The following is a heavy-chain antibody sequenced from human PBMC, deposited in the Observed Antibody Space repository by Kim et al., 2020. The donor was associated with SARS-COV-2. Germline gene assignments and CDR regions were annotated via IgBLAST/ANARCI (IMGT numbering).Heavy chain of an antibody. CDR3: TKPRAWANTFDV. Sequence: FLNRSLRSRLTMSQDTSKNQFSLRLSSVTAADTAVYYCTKPRAWANTFDVWGRGTMVTVSS. J-gene: IGHJ3*01. D-gene: IGHD2-8*01. V-gene: IGHV4-39*01.